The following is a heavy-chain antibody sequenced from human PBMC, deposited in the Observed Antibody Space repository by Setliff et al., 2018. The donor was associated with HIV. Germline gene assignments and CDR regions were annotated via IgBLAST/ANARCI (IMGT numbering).Heavy chain of an antibody. CDR2: IHTSGNT. Sequence: PSETLSLTCTVSGGSISSGDYYWTWIRQPAGKGLQWIGRIHTSGNTNYNPSLKSRVTISVDTSENQFSLRLASVTAADTAIYYCARDDSIVLVPAIMRGDGFDFWGQGRMVTVSS. D-gene: IGHD2-2*01. CDR1: GGSISSGDYY. CDR3: ARDDSIVLVPAIMRGDGFDF. J-gene: IGHJ3*01. V-gene: IGHV4-61*02.